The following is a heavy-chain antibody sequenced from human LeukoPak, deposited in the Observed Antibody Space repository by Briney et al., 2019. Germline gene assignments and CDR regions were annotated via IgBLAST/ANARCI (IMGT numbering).Heavy chain of an antibody. CDR1: GDSISSYY. CDR3: ARGCSSSWDDVGYIDY. V-gene: IGHV4-59*01. CDR2: IFYSGST. Sequence: SETLSLTCTVSGDSISSYYWTWLRQPPGEGPEWLGYIFYSGSTNYNPSRKSRVTFSIDTSKNQFSLKLSSVTAADTAVYYCARGCSSSWDDVGYIDYWGQGSLVTVSS. D-gene: IGHD6-13*01. J-gene: IGHJ4*02.